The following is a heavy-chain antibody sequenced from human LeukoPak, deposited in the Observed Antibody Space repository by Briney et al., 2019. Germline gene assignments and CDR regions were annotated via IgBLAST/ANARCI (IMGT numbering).Heavy chain of an antibody. CDR1: GYTFTSYG. CDR2: ISAYNGNT. J-gene: IGHJ5*02. Sequence: ASVKVSCKASGYTFTSYGISWVRQAAGQGLEWMGWISAYNGNTNYAQKLQGRVTMTTDTSTSTAYMELRSLRSDDTAVYYCARDLSVVVVAATNNWFDPWGQGTLVTVSS. D-gene: IGHD2-15*01. CDR3: ARDLSVVVVAATNNWFDP. V-gene: IGHV1-18*01.